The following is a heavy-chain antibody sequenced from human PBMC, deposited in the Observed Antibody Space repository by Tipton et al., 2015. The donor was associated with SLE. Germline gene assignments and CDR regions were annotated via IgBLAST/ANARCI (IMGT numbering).Heavy chain of an antibody. Sequence: TLSLTCAVSGYSISSGYYWGWIRQPPGKGLEWIGSIYHSGSTYYNPSLKSRVTISVDTSKNQFSRKLSSVTAADSAVYYCARVGGSYFTYWYFDLWGRGTVVTVSS. D-gene: IGHD1-26*01. CDR2: IYHSGST. V-gene: IGHV4-38-2*01. J-gene: IGHJ2*01. CDR3: ARVGGSYFTYWYFDL. CDR1: GYSISSGYY.